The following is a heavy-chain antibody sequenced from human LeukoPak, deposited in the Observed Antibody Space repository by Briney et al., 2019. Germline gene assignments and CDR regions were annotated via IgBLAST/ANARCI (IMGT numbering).Heavy chain of an antibody. J-gene: IGHJ3*02. CDR2: IRYDGSKK. CDR3: ARGGLENGYHSNDGFDI. V-gene: IGHV3-33*01. CDR1: GFTFSAYG. D-gene: IGHD3-22*01. Sequence: GRSLTLSCAASGFTFSAYGMHWVRLAPGKGLEWVAGIRYDGSKKYYKDPMKGRFVVSRDNSENTLYLLMNSLGGEDTAVYYCARGGLENGYHSNDGFDIWGQGTMVTVSS.